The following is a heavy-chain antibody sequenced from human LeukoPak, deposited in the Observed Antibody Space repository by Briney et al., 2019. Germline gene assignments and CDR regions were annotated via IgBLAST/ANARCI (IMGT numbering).Heavy chain of an antibody. CDR2: INHSGST. CDR1: GGSFSGYY. CDR3: ARASYCSSTSCYLRKTYYMDV. D-gene: IGHD2-2*01. J-gene: IGHJ6*03. Sequence: SETLSLTCAVYGGSFSGYYWSWIRQPPGKGREWIVEINHSGSTNYNPSLKSRVTISVDTSKNQFSLKLSAVTAADTAVYYCARASYCSSTSCYLRKTYYMDVWGKGTTVTVSS. V-gene: IGHV4-34*01.